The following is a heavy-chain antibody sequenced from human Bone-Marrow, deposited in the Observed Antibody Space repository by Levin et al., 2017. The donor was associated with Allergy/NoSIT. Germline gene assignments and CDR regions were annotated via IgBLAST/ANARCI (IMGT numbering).Heavy chain of an antibody. Sequence: GGSLRLSCAASGFTFSSYGMHWVRQAPGKGLEWVAVISYDGSNKYYADSVKGRFTISRDNSKNTLYLQMNSLRAEDTAVYYCAKDIDPGSSSWYSRQINYYYYYGMDVWGQGTTVTVSS. D-gene: IGHD6-13*01. CDR3: AKDIDPGSSSWYSRQINYYYYYGMDV. J-gene: IGHJ6*02. CDR2: ISYDGSNK. CDR1: GFTFSSYG. V-gene: IGHV3-30*18.